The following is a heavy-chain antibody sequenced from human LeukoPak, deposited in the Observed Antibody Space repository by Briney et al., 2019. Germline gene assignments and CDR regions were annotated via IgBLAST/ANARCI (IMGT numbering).Heavy chain of an antibody. CDR1: GFTFSGHW. Sequence: PGGSLRLSCVGSGFTFSGHWMSWVRQAPGKGLEWVANINQGGSDKYYVDSVKGRFTISRDNANNLLYLQMNSLRGEDTAVYYCTRDRSRAEDDWGQGTLVTVSS. J-gene: IGHJ4*02. D-gene: IGHD1-14*01. V-gene: IGHV3-7*01. CDR3: TRDRSRAEDD. CDR2: INQGGSDK.